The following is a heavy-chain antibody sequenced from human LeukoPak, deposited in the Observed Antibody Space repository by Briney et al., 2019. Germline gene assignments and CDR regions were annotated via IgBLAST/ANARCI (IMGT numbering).Heavy chain of an antibody. CDR2: ISTYNGNT. V-gene: IGHV1-18*01. J-gene: IGHJ4*02. Sequence: ASVKVSCKASGYSFVLYGISWVRQAPGQGPEWMGWISTYNGNTKYAEKFQGRVTMTTDTSTSTAYMELRSLRSDDTAVYYCARYMGPFDYWGQGTLVTVSS. D-gene: IGHD1-14*01. CDR1: GYSFVLYG. CDR3: ARYMGPFDY.